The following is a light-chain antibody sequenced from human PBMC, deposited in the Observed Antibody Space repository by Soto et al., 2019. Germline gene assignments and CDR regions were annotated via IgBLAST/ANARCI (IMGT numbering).Light chain of an antibody. CDR3: MQALQTPLT. Sequence: IVMTQSPLSLPVTTGEPASISFRSSQSLLHSNGYNYLDWYLQKPGQSPQLLIYLGSNRASGVPDRFSGSGSGTDFTLKISRVEAEDVGVYYCMQALQTPLTFGGGTKVDI. J-gene: IGKJ4*01. CDR2: LGS. CDR1: QSLLHSNGYNY. V-gene: IGKV2-28*01.